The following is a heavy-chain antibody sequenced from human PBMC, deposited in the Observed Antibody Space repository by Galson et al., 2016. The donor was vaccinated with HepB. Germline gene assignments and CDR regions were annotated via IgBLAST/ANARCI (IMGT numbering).Heavy chain of an antibody. D-gene: IGHD3-3*01. Sequence: SLRLSCAASGFSFSTYGMHWVRQAPGKGPAWVASISYDGSTKWYANSVRGRFTMSRDNSMNTLLLQMDSLRGENTAVYYCVKDSAYYDFWSRNWYFDVWGRGTLVTVSS. V-gene: IGHV3-30*18. CDR3: VKDSAYYDFWSRNWYFDV. CDR2: ISYDGSTK. J-gene: IGHJ2*01. CDR1: GFSFSTYG.